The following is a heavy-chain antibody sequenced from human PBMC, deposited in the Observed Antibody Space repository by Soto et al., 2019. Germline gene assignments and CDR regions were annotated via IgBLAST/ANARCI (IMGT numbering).Heavy chain of an antibody. D-gene: IGHD3-10*01. CDR2: IGTVGDT. V-gene: IGHV3-13*01. Sequence: EVQLVESGGGLVQPGGSLRLSCAASGFTFNNYDMHWVRQATGKGLEWVSAIGTVGDTYYSGSVKGRFTISRENAKNYLYLLMKSLSAGDTGVYYCARERSFYGSGSYSYYNYYGMDVWGQGTTVTVSS. CDR1: GFTFNNYD. J-gene: IGHJ6*02. CDR3: ARERSFYGSGSYSYYNYYGMDV.